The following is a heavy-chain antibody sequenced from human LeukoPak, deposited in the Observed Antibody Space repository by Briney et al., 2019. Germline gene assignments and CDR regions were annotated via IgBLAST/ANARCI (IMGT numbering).Heavy chain of an antibody. Sequence: TGGSLRLSCVASGFIFNKFAMIWVRQAPGKGLEWVSSVSSGGDSTHYVDSVKGRFTISRDNARNSLFLQMNSLRAEDTAIYYRASDEGNYFDYWGQGTLVTVSS. CDR1: GFIFNKFA. J-gene: IGHJ4*02. CDR2: VSSGGDST. V-gene: IGHV3-23*01. CDR3: ASDEGNYFDY.